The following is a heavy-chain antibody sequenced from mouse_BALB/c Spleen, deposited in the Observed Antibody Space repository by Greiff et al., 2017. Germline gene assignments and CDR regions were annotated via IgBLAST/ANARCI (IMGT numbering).Heavy chain of an antibody. CDR3: ARDRAMITTAGAMDY. CDR1: GFSLTGYG. CDR2: IWGDGST. V-gene: IGHV2-6-7*01. Sequence: VQLKESGPGLVAPSQSLSITCTVSGFSLTGYGVNWVRQPPGKGLEWLGMIWGDGSTDYNSALKSRLSISKDNSKSQVFLKMNSLQTDDTARNYCARDRAMITTAGAMDYWGQGTSVTVSS. J-gene: IGHJ4*01. D-gene: IGHD2-4*01.